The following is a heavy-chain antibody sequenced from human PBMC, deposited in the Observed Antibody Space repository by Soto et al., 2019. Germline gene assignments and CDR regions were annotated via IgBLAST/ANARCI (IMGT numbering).Heavy chain of an antibody. CDR1: GFTFSSYA. D-gene: IGHD1-26*01. V-gene: IGHV3-23*01. CDR3: ANSRLLQWEFDY. Sequence: EVQLLESGGGLVQPGGSLRLSCAASGFTFSSYAMSWVRQAPGKGLEWVSAISGSGGSTYYADSVKGRFTISRDNSKNTLYLQMNSLRAEDTAVYYCANSRLLQWEFDYWGQGTLVTVSS. CDR2: ISGSGGST. J-gene: IGHJ4*02.